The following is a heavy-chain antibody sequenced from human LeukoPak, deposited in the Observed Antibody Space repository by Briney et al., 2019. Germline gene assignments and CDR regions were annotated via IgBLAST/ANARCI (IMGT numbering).Heavy chain of an antibody. Sequence: ASVKVSCKASGYTFTGYYMHWVRQAPGQGLEWMGRINPNSGGTNYAQKFQGRVTMTRDTSISTAYMELSRLRSDDTAVYYCARGLGVEYDFWSGYSVDPWGQGTLVTVSS. CDR2: INPNSGGT. V-gene: IGHV1-2*06. CDR3: ARGLGVEYDFWSGYSVDP. CDR1: GYTFTGYY. J-gene: IGHJ5*02. D-gene: IGHD3-3*01.